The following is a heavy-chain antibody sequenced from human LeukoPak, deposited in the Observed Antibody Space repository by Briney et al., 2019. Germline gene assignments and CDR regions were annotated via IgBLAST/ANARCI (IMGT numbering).Heavy chain of an antibody. CDR2: IYTSGST. D-gene: IGHD6-19*01. CDR1: GGSISSYY. CDR3: ARLNSGWLYAFDI. J-gene: IGHJ3*02. V-gene: IGHV4-4*09. Sequence: PSETLSLTCTVSGGSISSYYWSWIRQPPGKGLEWIGYIYTSGSTNYNPSLKSRVTISVDTSKNQFSLKLSSVTAADTAVYYCARLNSGWLYAFDIWGQGTMVTVSS.